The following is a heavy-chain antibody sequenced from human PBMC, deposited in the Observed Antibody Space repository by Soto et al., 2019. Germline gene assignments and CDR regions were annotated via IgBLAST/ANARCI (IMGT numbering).Heavy chain of an antibody. CDR1: GGSSSSYC. J-gene: IGHJ4*02. CDR3: ARELDGYRQLDD. CDR2: IYYSGST. V-gene: IGHV4-59*01. Sequence: PLETLSLPCTVAGGSSSSYCWSWIRQPPGKGLEWIGYIYYSGSTNYTPSLKSRVTKSVDTAKNQFALKLSSVTAADTAVYYCARELDGYRQLDDWGQVTLVT. D-gene: IGHD5-12*01.